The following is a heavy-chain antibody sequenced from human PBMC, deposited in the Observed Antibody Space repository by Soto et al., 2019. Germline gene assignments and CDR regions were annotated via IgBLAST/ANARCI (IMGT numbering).Heavy chain of an antibody. J-gene: IGHJ4*02. CDR3: AREFPTYGSGSYTFDY. CDR1: GFTFSRYA. Sequence: EVPLVESGGGLVQPGGSLRLSCAASGFTFSRYAMHWVRQAPGKGLEYVSAISSNGGSTYYANSVKGRFTISRDNSKNPLYLQMGSLRAEDMAVYYCAREFPTYGSGSYTFDYWGQGTLVTVSS. V-gene: IGHV3-64*01. CDR2: ISSNGGST. D-gene: IGHD3-10*01.